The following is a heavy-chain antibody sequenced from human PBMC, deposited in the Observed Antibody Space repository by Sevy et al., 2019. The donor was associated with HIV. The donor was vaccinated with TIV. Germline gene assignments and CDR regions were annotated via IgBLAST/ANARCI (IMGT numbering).Heavy chain of an antibody. CDR3: AKVNHDFLTGYCRRYYFDY. Sequence: GGSLRLSCTASGFTFSSYAMSWVRQAPGKGLEWVSAISGSGGSPYYADYVKGRFTISRDNSKNTLYLQMNSLRAEDTAIYYCAKVNHDFLTGYCRRYYFDYWGQGTLVTVS. D-gene: IGHD3-9*01. V-gene: IGHV3-23*01. CDR2: ISGSGGSP. J-gene: IGHJ4*02. CDR1: GFTFSSYA.